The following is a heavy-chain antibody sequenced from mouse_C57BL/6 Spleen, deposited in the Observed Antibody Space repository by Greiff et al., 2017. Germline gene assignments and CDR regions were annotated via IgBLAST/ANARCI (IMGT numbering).Heavy chain of an antibody. J-gene: IGHJ1*03. Sequence: EVQLQQSGPELVKPGASVKISCKASGYTFTDYYMNWVKQSHGKSLEWIGDINPNNGGTSYNQKFKGKATLTVDKSSSTAYMELRSLTSEYSAVYYCARRYDYDWYFDVWGTGTTVTVSS. CDR3: ARRYDYDWYFDV. CDR1: GYTFTDYY. V-gene: IGHV1-26*01. CDR2: INPNNGGT. D-gene: IGHD2-4*01.